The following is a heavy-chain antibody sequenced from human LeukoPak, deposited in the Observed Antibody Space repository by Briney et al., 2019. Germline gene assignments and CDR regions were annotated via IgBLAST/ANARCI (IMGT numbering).Heavy chain of an antibody. CDR2: IIPIFGTA. CDR1: GYTFTGYY. Sequence: ASVKVSCKASGYTFTGYYMHWVRQAPGQGLEWMGGIIPIFGTANYAQKFQGRVTITADESTSTAYMELSSLRSEDTAVYYCARVDCSGGSCYGYWGQGTLVTVSS. V-gene: IGHV1-69*13. J-gene: IGHJ4*02. CDR3: ARVDCSGGSCYGY. D-gene: IGHD2-15*01.